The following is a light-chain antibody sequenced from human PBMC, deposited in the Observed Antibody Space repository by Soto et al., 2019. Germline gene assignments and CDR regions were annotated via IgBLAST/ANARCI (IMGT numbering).Light chain of an antibody. Sequence: EVVLTQSPGTLSLSPGERVTIVCLASQSCSSTSLAWYQQKPGQTPRLLIYGASSRATGTPDRISGGGSGTHFTLTISRLEPEDFAVYYCQHYVTSSITFGQGTRLENK. CDR2: GAS. CDR3: QHYVTSSIT. CDR1: QSCSSTS. V-gene: IGKV3-20*01. J-gene: IGKJ5*01.